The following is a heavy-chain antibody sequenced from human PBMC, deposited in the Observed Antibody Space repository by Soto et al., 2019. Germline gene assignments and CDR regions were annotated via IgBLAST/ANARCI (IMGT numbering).Heavy chain of an antibody. CDR3: VRTQFISGSFNVSGVDV. J-gene: IGHJ6*02. CDR1: GQTFNRYW. Sequence: DVQLAESGGGLVQPGGSLRLSCVASGQTFNRYWMSWVRQAPGKGLEWVANIKQDGSEEYYVDSVKGRFTISRDTAKKSLELQLNTLRAADTAMYYCVRTQFISGSFNVSGVDVWCQGARVTVSS. V-gene: IGHV3-7*03. CDR2: IKQDGSEE. D-gene: IGHD3-3*02.